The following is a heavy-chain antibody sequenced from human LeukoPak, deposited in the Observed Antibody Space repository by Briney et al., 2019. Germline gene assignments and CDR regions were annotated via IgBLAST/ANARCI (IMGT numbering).Heavy chain of an antibody. V-gene: IGHV5-51*01. D-gene: IGHD3-10*01. Sequence: GESLKISCKVSGCSFTTYWIVWVRQMPGKGLEWMGIIYPGDSDTRYSPSFQGQVTISADKSIRTAYLQWNSLKASDTAMYYCARFLGSHWYFDLWGRGTQVTVSS. CDR3: ARFLGSHWYFDL. CDR1: GCSFTTYW. CDR2: IYPGDSDT. J-gene: IGHJ2*01.